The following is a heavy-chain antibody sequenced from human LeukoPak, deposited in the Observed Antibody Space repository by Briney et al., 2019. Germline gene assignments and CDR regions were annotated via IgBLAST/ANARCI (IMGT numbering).Heavy chain of an antibody. D-gene: IGHD3-22*01. CDR2: INPNSGGT. CDR1: GYTFTGYY. J-gene: IGHJ4*02. V-gene: IGHV1-2*02. CDR3: ARLGVYYYDSSGKTYYFDY. Sequence: ASVKVSCKASGYTFTGYYMQWVRQAPGQGLEWMGWINPNSGGTNYAQKFQGRVTMTRDTSISTAYMELSRLRSDDTAVYYCARLGVYYYDSSGKTYYFDYWGQGTLVTVSS.